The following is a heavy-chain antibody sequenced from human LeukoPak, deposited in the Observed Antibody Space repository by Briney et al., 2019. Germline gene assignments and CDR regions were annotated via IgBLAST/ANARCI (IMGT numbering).Heavy chain of an antibody. CDR3: ARSRGYKSYYYYMDV. CDR2: ISSSGSTI. V-gene: IGHV3-11*04. D-gene: IGHD5-18*01. J-gene: IGHJ6*03. Sequence: PGGSLRLSCAASGFTFSDYYMSWIRQAPGKGLEWVSYISSSGSTIYYADSVKGRFTISRDNAKNSLYLQMNSLRAEDTAVYYCARSRGYKSYYYYMDVWGKGTTVTVSS. CDR1: GFTFSDYY.